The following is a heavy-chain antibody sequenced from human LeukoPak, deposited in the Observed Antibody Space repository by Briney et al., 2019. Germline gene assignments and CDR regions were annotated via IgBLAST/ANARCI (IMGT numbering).Heavy chain of an antibody. D-gene: IGHD6-19*01. CDR1: GYTFTTYD. J-gene: IGHJ5*02. CDR2: MNPNSGNT. CDR3: ARGRGSGHKENWFDP. V-gene: IGHV1-8*01. Sequence: AAVKVSCKASGYTFTTYDINWVRQATGQGLEWMGWMNPNSGNTGYTQKFQGRVTMTRNTSISTAYMELSSLRSEDTAVYYCARGRGSGHKENWFDPWGQGTLVTVSS.